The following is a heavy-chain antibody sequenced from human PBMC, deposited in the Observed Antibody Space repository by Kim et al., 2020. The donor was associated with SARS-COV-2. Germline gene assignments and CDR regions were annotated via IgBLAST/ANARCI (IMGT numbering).Heavy chain of an antibody. V-gene: IGHV4-31*03. Sequence: SETLSLTCTVSGDSISSGGYYWSWIRQHPGKGLEWIGYIYDSGSTHYNPSLKSRVTISVDTSKNEFSLKVSSVTAADTAVYYCARDIGREWIGGFDYWGQGSLVTVSS. CDR3: ARDIGREWIGGFDY. CDR2: IYDSGST. J-gene: IGHJ4*02. CDR1: GDSISSGGYY. D-gene: IGHD3-3*01.